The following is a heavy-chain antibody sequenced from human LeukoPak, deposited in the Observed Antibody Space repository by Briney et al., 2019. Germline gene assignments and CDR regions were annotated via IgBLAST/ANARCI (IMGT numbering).Heavy chain of an antibody. Sequence: GGSLRLSCAASGFTFDDYGMSWVRQAPGKGLEWVSGINWNGGSTDYADSVKGRFTISRDNAKNSLYLQMNSLRAEDTALDYCAGDLRRGQKLVPKYVDYWGQAMLVTVS. D-gene: IGHD6-13*01. J-gene: IGHJ4*02. CDR3: AGDLRRGQKLVPKYVDY. V-gene: IGHV3-20*04. CDR1: GFTFDDYG. CDR2: INWNGGST.